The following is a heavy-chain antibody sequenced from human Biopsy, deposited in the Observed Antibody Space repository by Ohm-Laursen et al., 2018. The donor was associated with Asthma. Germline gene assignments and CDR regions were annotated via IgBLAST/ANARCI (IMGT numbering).Heavy chain of an antibody. D-gene: IGHD2-15*01. CDR2: IHYSGST. CDR1: GLSIRSYY. CDR3: AGFCSGGNCLDH. J-gene: IGHJ4*02. V-gene: IGHV4-59*07. Sequence: SDTLSLTCTVSGLSIRSYYWIWIRQPPGKGREGIGNIHYSGSTCSNPSLKSRVTISVDTSKKQISLRLCSVIAADTAVYYCAGFCSGGNCLDHWGQGTLVTVSS.